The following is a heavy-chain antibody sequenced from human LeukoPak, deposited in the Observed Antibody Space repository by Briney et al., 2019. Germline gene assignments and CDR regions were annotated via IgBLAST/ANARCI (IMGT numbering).Heavy chain of an antibody. J-gene: IGHJ6*02. CDR3: AKDPEYCSSTSCSTTYYYGMDV. V-gene: IGHV3-30*18. CDR2: ISYDGSNK. D-gene: IGHD2-2*02. CDR1: GFTFSSYG. Sequence: PGGSLRLSCAASGFTFSSYGMHWVRQAPGKGLEWVAVISYDGSNKYYADSVKGRFTISRDNSKNTLYLQMNSLRAEDTAVYYCAKDPEYCSSTSCSTTYYYGMDVWGRGTTVTVSS.